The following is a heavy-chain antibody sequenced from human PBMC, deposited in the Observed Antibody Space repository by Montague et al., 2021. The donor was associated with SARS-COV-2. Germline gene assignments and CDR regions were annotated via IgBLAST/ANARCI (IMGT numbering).Heavy chain of an antibody. D-gene: IGHD3-10*01. Sequence: SLRLSCAASGFTFIYYWMSWVRQAPGKGPECVANIKKDGREKYYLDSLKGRFTISRDNAKNALFLQVNSLRVEDTDVYYCSREISGGDFDCWGQGTLVTVSS. V-gene: IGHV3-7*03. CDR2: IKKDGREK. CDR3: SREISGGDFDC. J-gene: IGHJ4*02. CDR1: GFTFIYYW.